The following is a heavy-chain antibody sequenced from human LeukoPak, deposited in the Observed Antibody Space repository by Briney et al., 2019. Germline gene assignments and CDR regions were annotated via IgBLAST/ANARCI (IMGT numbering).Heavy chain of an antibody. J-gene: IGHJ4*02. V-gene: IGHV3-33*01. CDR1: GFTFRSYG. D-gene: IGHD6-19*01. CDR2: IWYDGSNK. Sequence: GGSLRLSCAASGFTFRSYGMHWVRQAPGKGLEWVAVIWYDGSNKYYADSVKGRFTVSRDNSKNTLYLQMNSLRAEDTAVYYCATAVASSSGWCADYWGQGTLVTVSS. CDR3: ATAVASSSGWCADY.